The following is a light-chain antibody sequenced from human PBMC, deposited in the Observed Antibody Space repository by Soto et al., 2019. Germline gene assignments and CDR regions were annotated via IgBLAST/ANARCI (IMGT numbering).Light chain of an antibody. Sequence: QPVLTQPPSVSGAPGQRVTISCTGSSSNIGAGYDVHWYQQLPGTAPKLLIYGNSNRPSGVPDRFSGSKSGTSASLAITGLQVEDEADYYCQSYDSSLSVDVVFGGGTKLTVL. CDR3: QSYDSSLSVDVV. J-gene: IGLJ2*01. CDR2: GNS. CDR1: SSNIGAGYD. V-gene: IGLV1-40*01.